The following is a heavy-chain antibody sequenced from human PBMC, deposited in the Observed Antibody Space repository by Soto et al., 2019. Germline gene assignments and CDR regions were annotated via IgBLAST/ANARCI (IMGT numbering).Heavy chain of an antibody. CDR2: IIPIFGTA. D-gene: IGHD3-9*01. J-gene: IGHJ6*02. CDR1: GGTFSSYA. V-gene: IGHV1-69*12. Sequence: QVQLVQSGAEVKKPGSSVKVSCKASGGTFSSYAISWVRQAPGQGLEWMGGIIPIFGTANYAQKFQGRVTITADESTSTAYMELSSLRSEDTAVYYCARDLETGYPPHYYSYGMDVWGQGTTVTVSS. CDR3: ARDLETGYPPHYYSYGMDV.